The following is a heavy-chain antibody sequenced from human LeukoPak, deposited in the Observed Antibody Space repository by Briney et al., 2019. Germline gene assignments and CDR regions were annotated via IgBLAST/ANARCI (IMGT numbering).Heavy chain of an antibody. Sequence: PGGSLRLSCAASGFTVSSNYMSWVRQAPGKGLEWVSVIYSGGSTYYADSVKGRFTISRDNSKSTLYLQMNSLRAEDTAVYYCAREVREDYYMDVWGKGTTVTVSS. D-gene: IGHD3-10*01. J-gene: IGHJ6*03. CDR3: AREVREDYYMDV. CDR2: IYSGGST. V-gene: IGHV3-53*01. CDR1: GFTVSSNY.